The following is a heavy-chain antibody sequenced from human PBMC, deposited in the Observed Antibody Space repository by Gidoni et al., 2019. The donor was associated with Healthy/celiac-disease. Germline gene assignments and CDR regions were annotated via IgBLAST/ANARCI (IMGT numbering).Heavy chain of an antibody. CDR1: GGSISSYY. CDR3: ASGARWYFDL. J-gene: IGHJ2*01. V-gene: IGHV4-59*01. CDR2: IYYSGST. Sequence: QVQLQESGPGLVKPSETLSLTCTVSGGSISSYYWSWIRQPPGKGLEWIGYIYYSGSTNYNPSLKSRVTISVDTSKNQFSLKLSSVTAADTAVYYCASGARWYFDLWGRGTLVTVSS. D-gene: IGHD3-16*01.